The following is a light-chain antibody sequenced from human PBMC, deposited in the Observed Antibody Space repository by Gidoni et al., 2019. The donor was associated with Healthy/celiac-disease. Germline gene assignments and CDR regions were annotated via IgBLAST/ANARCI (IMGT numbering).Light chain of an antibody. J-gene: IGKJ1*01. CDR1: QSISSY. V-gene: IGKV1-39*01. Sequence: IQITPSPSSLSASVGDRVTITCRASQSISSYLNWYQQKPGKAPKLLIYAASSLQSGVPSRFSGSGSGTDFTLTISSLQPEDFATYYCQQSYSTWWTFGQGTKVEIK. CDR2: AAS. CDR3: QQSYSTWWT.